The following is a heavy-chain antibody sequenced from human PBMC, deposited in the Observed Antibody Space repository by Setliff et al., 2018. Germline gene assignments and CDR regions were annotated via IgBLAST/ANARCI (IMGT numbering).Heavy chain of an antibody. CDR2: IKQDGSEK. V-gene: IGHV3-7*01. D-gene: IGHD3-3*01. Sequence: PGGSLRLSCEASGFTFTSYWMSWVRQAPGKGLEWVANIKQDGSEKYYVDSVKGRFAISRDNAKNSLDLQMNSLRAEDTAVYYCARERYFWSGYHNWGQGTLVTVSS. CDR3: ARERYFWSGYHN. CDR1: GFTFTSYW. J-gene: IGHJ4*02.